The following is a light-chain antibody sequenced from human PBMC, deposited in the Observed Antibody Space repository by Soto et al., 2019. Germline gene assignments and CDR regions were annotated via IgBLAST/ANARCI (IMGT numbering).Light chain of an antibody. CDR1: QSLSSD. Sequence: EIVLTQSPATLSLSPGERATFSCRASQSLSSDLVWYQQKPGQAPRLLIYDASNRATVIPARFSGSGSGTDFTLTISSLEPEDFAVYYCQQRSNWPPLTFGGGTKVEIK. CDR3: QQRSNWPPLT. V-gene: IGKV3-11*01. CDR2: DAS. J-gene: IGKJ4*01.